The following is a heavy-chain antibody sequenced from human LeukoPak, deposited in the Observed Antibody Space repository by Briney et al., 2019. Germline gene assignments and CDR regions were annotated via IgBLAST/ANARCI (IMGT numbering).Heavy chain of an antibody. CDR2: IYTSGST. V-gene: IGHV4-4*07. CDR1: GVSISSYY. D-gene: IGHD3-10*01. CDR3: ARDQYYYGSGLYWFDP. Sequence: SETLSLTCTVSGVSISSYYWSWIRQPAGKGLEWIGRIYTSGSTNYNPSLKSRVTMSVDTSKNQFSLKLSSVTAADTAVYYCARDQYYYGSGLYWFDPWGQGTLVTVSS. J-gene: IGHJ5*02.